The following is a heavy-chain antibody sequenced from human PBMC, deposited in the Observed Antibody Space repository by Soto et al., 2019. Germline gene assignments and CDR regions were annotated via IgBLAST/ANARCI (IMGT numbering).Heavy chain of an antibody. CDR2: IGTAGDT. V-gene: IGHV3-13*01. CDR1: GFTFSGFD. J-gene: IGHJ4*02. CDR3: ARGQEVGAHFFDS. Sequence: GGSLKLSCEASGFTFSGFDMHWVRQPTGKGLEWVSTIGTAGDTYYAVSVKGRFTISRDNAKNSLSLQMNSLRAGDTAVYFCARGQEVGAHFFDSWGQGTQVTVS. D-gene: IGHD2-15*01.